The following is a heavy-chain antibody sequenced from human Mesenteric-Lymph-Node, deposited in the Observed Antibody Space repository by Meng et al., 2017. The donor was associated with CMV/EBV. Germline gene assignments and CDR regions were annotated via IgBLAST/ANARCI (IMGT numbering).Heavy chain of an antibody. J-gene: IGHJ2*01. D-gene: IGHD6-13*01. CDR2: IIPIFGTA. CDR3: ARGPQGYSSRGYFDL. CDR1: GGTFSSCA. V-gene: IGHV1-69*01. Sequence: SGGTFSSCAISWVRQAPGQGLEWMGGIIPIFGTANYAQKFQGRVTITADESTSTAYMELSSLRSEDTAVYYCARGPQGYSSRGYFDLWGRGTLVTVSS.